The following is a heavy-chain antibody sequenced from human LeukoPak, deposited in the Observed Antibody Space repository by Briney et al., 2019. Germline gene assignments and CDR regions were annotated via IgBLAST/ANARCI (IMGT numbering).Heavy chain of an antibody. CDR2: IYTSGST. V-gene: IGHV4-4*07. Sequence: SETLSLTCTVSGGSISSYYWSWIRRPAGKGLEWIGRIYTSGSTNYNPSLKSRVTMSVDTSKNQFSLKLSSVTAADTAVYYCARVKGSGSSWSDAFDIWGQGTMVTVSS. CDR3: ARVKGSGSSWSDAFDI. CDR1: GGSISSYY. D-gene: IGHD6-13*01. J-gene: IGHJ3*02.